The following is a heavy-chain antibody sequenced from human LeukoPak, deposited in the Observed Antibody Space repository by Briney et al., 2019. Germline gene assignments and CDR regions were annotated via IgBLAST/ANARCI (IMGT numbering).Heavy chain of an antibody. CDR2: ISASGAHT. CDR1: GFTFSSYA. CDR3: AKGLMSGNYYFDS. Sequence: PGGSLRLSCAASGFTFSSYAMSCVRQAPGMGLERVSGISASGAHTYYADSVKGRFTISRDNSKNTLYLHMNGLSAEDTAVYYCAKGLMSGNYYFDSWGQGTLVTVSS. V-gene: IGHV3-23*01. J-gene: IGHJ4*02. D-gene: IGHD1-7*01.